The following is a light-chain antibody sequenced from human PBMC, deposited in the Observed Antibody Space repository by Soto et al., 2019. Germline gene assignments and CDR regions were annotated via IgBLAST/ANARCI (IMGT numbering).Light chain of an antibody. CDR3: QQRSVWPIT. J-gene: IGKJ5*01. V-gene: IGKV3-11*01. CDR1: QSVNNY. Sequence: EIVLTQSPASVSLSPGDRATLSCRASQSVNNYVAWYQQTPGQAPRLLIYDASKRATGIPARFSGSGSGTDFTLTVSSLEPEDFVLYFCQQRSVWPITFGQGTRLEIK. CDR2: DAS.